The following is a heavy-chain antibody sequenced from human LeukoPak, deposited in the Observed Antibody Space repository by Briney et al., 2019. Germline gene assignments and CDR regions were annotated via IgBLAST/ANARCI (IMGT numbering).Heavy chain of an antibody. D-gene: IGHD4-23*01. V-gene: IGHV4-34*01. CDR2: INHSGRT. J-gene: IGHJ3*02. CDR1: GGSFSGYY. Sequence: PSETLSLTCAVYGGSFSGYYWSWIRQPPGKGLKWIGEINHSGRTNYNPSLKSRVTISVATSKTPFSLKLSSVTAADTAVYYCARETTVVTDAFDIWGQGTMVTVSS. CDR3: ARETTVVTDAFDI.